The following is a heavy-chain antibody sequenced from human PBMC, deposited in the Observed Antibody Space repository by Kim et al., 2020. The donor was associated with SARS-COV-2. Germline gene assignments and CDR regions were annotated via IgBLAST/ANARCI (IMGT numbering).Heavy chain of an antibody. V-gene: IGHV1-18*01. Sequence: NYAQKLQGRVTMTTDTSTSTAYMELRSLRSDDTAVYYCARDTYYYDSSGYCWGQGTLVTVSS. J-gene: IGHJ4*02. D-gene: IGHD3-22*01. CDR3: ARDTYYYDSSGYC.